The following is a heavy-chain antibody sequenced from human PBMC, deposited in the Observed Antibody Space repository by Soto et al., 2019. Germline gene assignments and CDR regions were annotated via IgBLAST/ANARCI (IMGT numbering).Heavy chain of an antibody. D-gene: IGHD6-13*01. CDR1: GGTFSSYA. J-gene: IGHJ6*02. V-gene: IGHV1-69*13. Sequence: SVKVSCKASGGTFSSYAISWVRQAPGQGLEWMGGVIPIFGTANYAQKFQGRVTITADESTSTAYMELSSLRSEDTAVYYCARVAYSSSWVLGYYGMDVWGQGTTVTVSS. CDR2: VIPIFGTA. CDR3: ARVAYSSSWVLGYYGMDV.